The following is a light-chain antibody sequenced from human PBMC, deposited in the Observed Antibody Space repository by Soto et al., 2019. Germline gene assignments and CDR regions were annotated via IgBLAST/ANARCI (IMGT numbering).Light chain of an antibody. CDR2: GSS. CDR1: QGIRDA. CDR3: LQHNSFPPT. Sequence: DIQMTQSPSSLSASVGDRVTVTCRASQGIRDALVWYQQKPGKAPKRLIYGSSTLQSGVASRFSGSGSETEFTLTLSSLQPEDYATYCCLQHNSFPPTFREGTKVEIK. V-gene: IGKV1-17*01. J-gene: IGKJ1*01.